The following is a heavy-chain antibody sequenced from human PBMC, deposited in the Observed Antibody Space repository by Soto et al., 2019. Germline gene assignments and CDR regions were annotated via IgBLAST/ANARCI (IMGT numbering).Heavy chain of an antibody. CDR3: AKVMGGAIGFFDY. J-gene: IGHJ4*02. D-gene: IGHD2-21*01. CDR2: ISRSGGTT. CDR1: GFTFSDCA. Sequence: EVQLLESGGNLVQPGGSLRLSCAASGFTFSDCAMSWVRQAPGKGLEWVSGISRSGGTTYYADSVKGRFTISRDNSKNMLNLQMNSLRAEDTAVYYCAKVMGGAIGFFDYWGQGILVTVSS. V-gene: IGHV3-23*01.